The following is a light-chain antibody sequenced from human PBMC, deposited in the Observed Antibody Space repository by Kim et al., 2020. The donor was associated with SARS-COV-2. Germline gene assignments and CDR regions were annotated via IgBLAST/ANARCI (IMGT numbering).Light chain of an antibody. Sequence: ASVGDRVTITCRASQRISDWLAWYQQKPGKSPKLLIYKATTLETGVPSRFSGSGSGTEFTLTISSLQPDDFATYYCQQYNRSPFTFGPGTKVDIK. CDR1: QRISDW. CDR2: KAT. V-gene: IGKV1-5*03. J-gene: IGKJ3*01. CDR3: QQYNRSPFT.